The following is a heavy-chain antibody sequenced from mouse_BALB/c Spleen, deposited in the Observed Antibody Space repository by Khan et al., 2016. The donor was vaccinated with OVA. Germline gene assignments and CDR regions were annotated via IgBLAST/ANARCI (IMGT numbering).Heavy chain of an antibody. V-gene: IGHV4-1*02. J-gene: IGHJ4*01. D-gene: IGHD2-2*01. CDR2: INPDSSTI. Sequence: VQLQQSGGGLVQPGGSLKLSCAASGFDFSRYWVSWVRQAPGKGLEWLGEINPDSSTINYTPSLKDKFIISRDNAKNTLYLQMSKVRSEDTALYYCARGLRRYYYAMDYWGQGTSVTVSS. CDR3: ARGLRRYYYAMDY. CDR1: GFDFSRYW.